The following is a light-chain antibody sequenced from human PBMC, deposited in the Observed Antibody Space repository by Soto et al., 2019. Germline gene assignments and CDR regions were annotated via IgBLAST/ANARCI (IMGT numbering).Light chain of an antibody. CDR1: QYIASN. V-gene: IGKV3-15*01. CDR3: QQYNNWPPLT. J-gene: IGKJ4*01. Sequence: EVIMTQSPATLSVSPGARATLSCRASQYIASNLAWYRQKPGQAPRLLIYRASTRATGIPARISGSGSGTEFTLTISSLQSEDFAVYYCQQYNNWPPLTFGGGTKVDIK. CDR2: RAS.